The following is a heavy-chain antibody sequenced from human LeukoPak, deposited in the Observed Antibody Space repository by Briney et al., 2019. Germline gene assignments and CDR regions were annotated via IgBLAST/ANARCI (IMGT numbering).Heavy chain of an antibody. D-gene: IGHD6-13*01. CDR3: ARGSPYSSSWYEYYYYYMDV. CDR2: INPNSGDT. V-gene: IGHV1-2*02. J-gene: IGHJ6*03. CDR1: GYTFTGYY. Sequence: GASVKVSCKASGYTFTGYYMHWVRQAPGQGLEWMGWINPNSGDTNYAQKFQGRVTMTRDTSISTAYMELSRLRSDDTAVYYCARGSPYSSSWYEYYYYYMDVWGKGTTVTVSS.